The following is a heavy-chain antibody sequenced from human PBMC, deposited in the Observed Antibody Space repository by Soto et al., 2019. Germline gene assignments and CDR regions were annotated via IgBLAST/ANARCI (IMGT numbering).Heavy chain of an antibody. J-gene: IGHJ4*02. CDR2: ISGSGGST. D-gene: IGHD3-22*01. Sequence: GGSLRLSCXASGFTFSSYAMSWVRQAPGKGLEWVSAISGSGGSTYYADSVKGRFTISRDNSKNTLYLQMNSLRAEDTAVYYCAKVQIPYYYDSSGYLVDYWGQGTLVTVSS. CDR3: AKVQIPYYYDSSGYLVDY. CDR1: GFTFSSYA. V-gene: IGHV3-23*01.